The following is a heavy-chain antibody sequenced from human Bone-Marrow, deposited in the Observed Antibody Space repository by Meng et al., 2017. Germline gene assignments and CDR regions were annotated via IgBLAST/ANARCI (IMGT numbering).Heavy chain of an antibody. CDR1: GGSFSGYY. Sequence: SQTLSLTCAVYGGSFSGYYWSWIRQPPGKGLEWIGEINHSGSTNYNPSLERRATISVDTSQNNLSLKLSSVTAADSAVYYCARGPTTMAHDFDYWGQGTLVTVSS. D-gene: IGHD4-11*01. CDR3: ARGPTTMAHDFDY. V-gene: IGHV4-34*01. CDR2: INHSGST. J-gene: IGHJ4*02.